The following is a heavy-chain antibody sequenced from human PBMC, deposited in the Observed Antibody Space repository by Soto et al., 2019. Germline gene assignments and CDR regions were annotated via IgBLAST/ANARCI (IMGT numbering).Heavy chain of an antibody. CDR3: AKDLGCTNGVCYTFFDY. D-gene: IGHD2-8*01. CDR2: ISGSGGST. Sequence: GGSLRLSCAASGFTFSSYAMSWVRQAPGKGLEWVSAISGSGGSTYYADSVKGRFTISRDNSNNTLYLQMNSLRAEDTAVYYCAKDLGCTNGVCYTFFDYWGQGTLVTVSS. V-gene: IGHV3-23*01. CDR1: GFTFSSYA. J-gene: IGHJ4*02.